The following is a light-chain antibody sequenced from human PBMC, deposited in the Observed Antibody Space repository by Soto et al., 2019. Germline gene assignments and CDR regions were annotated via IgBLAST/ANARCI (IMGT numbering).Light chain of an antibody. V-gene: IGKV1-39*01. CDR3: QHSWT. CDR2: AAS. J-gene: IGKJ2*01. Sequence: DFQMSQSPSSLSASVGDRVTITCRASQNIGDSLNWYQQKPGKAPKLLIYAASSLQSGVPSRFSGSGSETDFTLTVSSLQPEDFASYYCQHSWTFGQGTKLEI. CDR1: QNIGDS.